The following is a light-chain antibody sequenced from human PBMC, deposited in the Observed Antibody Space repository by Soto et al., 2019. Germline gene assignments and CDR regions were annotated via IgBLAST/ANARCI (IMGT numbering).Light chain of an antibody. CDR1: QSISNY. J-gene: IGKJ3*01. Sequence: DIQMTQSPASLSASVGDRVTITCRASQSISNYLNWYQQKPGKAPNLLIYAASSLRSGVPSRFSGSESGTDFNITINNLQPEDFANHSYQQSFTTLFTFGPGTNVEIK. CDR2: AAS. V-gene: IGKV1-39*01. CDR3: QQSFTTLFT.